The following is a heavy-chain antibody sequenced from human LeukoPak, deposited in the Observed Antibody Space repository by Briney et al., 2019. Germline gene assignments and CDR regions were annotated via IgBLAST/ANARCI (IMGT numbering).Heavy chain of an antibody. CDR1: GFSFSNYW. Sequence: GGSLRLSCAASGFSFSNYWMSWVRQAPGKRLEWVAKIKVDGSDKYYVGSVRGRFTISRDNAKNSLYLQMNSLRAEDTAVYYCAGGRSGWYGVGDYWGQGTLVTVSS. CDR2: IKVDGSDK. V-gene: IGHV3-7*01. J-gene: IGHJ4*02. D-gene: IGHD6-19*01. CDR3: AGGRSGWYGVGDY.